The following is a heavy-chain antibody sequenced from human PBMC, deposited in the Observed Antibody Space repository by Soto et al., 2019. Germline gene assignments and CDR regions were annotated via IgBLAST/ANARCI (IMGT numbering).Heavy chain of an antibody. D-gene: IGHD3-3*01. Sequence: GGSLRLSCAASGFTFSSYWMSWVRQAPGKGLEWVANIKQDGSEKYYVDSVKGRFTISRDNAKNSLYLQMNSLRAEDTAVYYCARALTYYDFWSGYYTESRDYYGMDVWGQGTTVTVSS. J-gene: IGHJ6*02. CDR3: ARALTYYDFWSGYYTESRDYYGMDV. CDR1: GFTFSSYW. CDR2: IKQDGSEK. V-gene: IGHV3-7*03.